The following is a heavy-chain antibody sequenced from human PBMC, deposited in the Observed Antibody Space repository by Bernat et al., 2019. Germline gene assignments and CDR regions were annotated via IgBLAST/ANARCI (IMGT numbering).Heavy chain of an antibody. J-gene: IGHJ3*01. Sequence: EVRLVESGGGLVQPGGSLRLSCAASGFTFSPYWMHWVRQAPGKGLVWVSRINSDGSDTIYAESVRGRFTVSRDNAKNTLYLQMNSLTAEDTAVYYCGRGGTYHGFDVWGQGTMVTVSS. CDR2: INSDGSDT. CDR3: GRGGTYHGFDV. CDR1: GFTFSPYW. V-gene: IGHV3-74*01. D-gene: IGHD1-14*01.